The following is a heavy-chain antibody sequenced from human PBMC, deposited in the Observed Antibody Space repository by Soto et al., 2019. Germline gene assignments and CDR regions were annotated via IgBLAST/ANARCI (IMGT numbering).Heavy chain of an antibody. D-gene: IGHD3-22*01. CDR1: GFTFSSYA. V-gene: IGHV3-23*01. Sequence: GGSLRLSCAASGFTFSSYAMSWVRQAPGKGLEWVSAISGSGGSTYYADSVKGRFTISRDNSKNTLYLQMNSLRAEDTAVYYCAKVGYYDSSGPPLTSSYTDYWGQGTLVTVSS. J-gene: IGHJ4*02. CDR2: ISGSGGST. CDR3: AKVGYYDSSGPPLTSSYTDY.